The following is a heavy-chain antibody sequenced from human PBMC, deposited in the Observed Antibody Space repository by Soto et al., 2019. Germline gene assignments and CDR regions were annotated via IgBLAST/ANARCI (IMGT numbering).Heavy chain of an antibody. CDR3: ARDRSCSGGSCYDLIVYFDY. V-gene: IGHV3-21*01. CDR1: GFTFSSYS. J-gene: IGHJ4*02. Sequence: GGSLRLSCAASGFTFSSYSMNWVRQAPGKGLEWVSSISSSSSYIYYADSVKGRFTISRDNAKNSLYLQMNSLRAEDTAVYYCARDRSCSGGSCYDLIVYFDYWGQGTLVTVSS. CDR2: ISSSSSYI. D-gene: IGHD2-15*01.